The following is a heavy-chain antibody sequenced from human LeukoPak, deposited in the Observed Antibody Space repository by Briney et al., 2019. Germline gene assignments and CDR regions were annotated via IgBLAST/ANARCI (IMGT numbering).Heavy chain of an antibody. V-gene: IGHV4-38-2*02. Sequence: SETLSLTCTVSGYSISSGYYWGWIRQPPGKGLEWIGSIYHSGSTYYNPSLKSRVTISVDTSKNQFSLKLSSVTAAHTAVYYCARVTYSVFDYWGQGTLVTVSS. CDR3: ARVTYSVFDY. CDR1: GYSISSGYY. J-gene: IGHJ4*02. CDR2: IYHSGST. D-gene: IGHD2-21*01.